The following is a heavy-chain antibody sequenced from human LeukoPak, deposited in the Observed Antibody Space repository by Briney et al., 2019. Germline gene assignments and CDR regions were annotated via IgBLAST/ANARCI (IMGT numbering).Heavy chain of an antibody. CDR2: ISSSSGNI. CDR1: GFTFSSYS. J-gene: IGHJ4*02. Sequence: SGGSLRLSCAASGFTFSSYSMNWVRQAPGKGLEWVSYISSSSGNIYYADSVKGRFTISRDNAKTSLYLQMNSLRAADTAVYYCARDGVGNYYGSGSSENFDYWGQGTLVTVSS. V-gene: IGHV3-48*04. CDR3: ARDGVGNYYGSGSSENFDY. D-gene: IGHD3-10*01.